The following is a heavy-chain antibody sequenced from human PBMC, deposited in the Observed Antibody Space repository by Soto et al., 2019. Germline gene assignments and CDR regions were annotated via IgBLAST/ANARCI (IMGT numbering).Heavy chain of an antibody. Sequence: EEQLVESGGGLVQPGGSLRLSCAASGFNFNYYEMNWVRQAPGKGLEWLSYIGSSGTTIYYADSVKGRFIISRDNAKNSLDLRMNSLRVEDTAIYYCARYGVAGRSIRDGFVMLGQGAMVTVSA. CDR3: ARYGVAGRSIRDGFVM. J-gene: IGHJ3*02. V-gene: IGHV3-48*03. CDR1: GFNFNYYE. D-gene: IGHD3-3*01. CDR2: IGSSGTTI.